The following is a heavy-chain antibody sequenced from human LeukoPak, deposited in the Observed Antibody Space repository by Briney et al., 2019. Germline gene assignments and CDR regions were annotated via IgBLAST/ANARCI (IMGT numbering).Heavy chain of an antibody. CDR3: ARGRDYAGFAAMYDH. CDR1: GFTFSDYY. Sequence: PGGSLRLSCAASGFTFSDYYMSCIRQAPGKGLEWVSYISSTAITINYADSVKGRFHISRDNVKNLLYLQMNSLRADDTAVYYCARGRDYAGFAAMYDHWGQGMLVTVSS. J-gene: IGHJ4*02. V-gene: IGHV3-11*01. CDR2: ISSTAITI. D-gene: IGHD4-23*01.